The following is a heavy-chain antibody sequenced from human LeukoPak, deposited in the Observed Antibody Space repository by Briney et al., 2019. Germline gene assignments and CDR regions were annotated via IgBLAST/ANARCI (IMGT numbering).Heavy chain of an antibody. D-gene: IGHD3-3*01. V-gene: IGHV4-4*07. CDR2: IYTSGNT. Sequence: SETLSLTCTVSGGSISTYYWSWIRQPAGKRLEWIGRIYTSGNTDYNPSLMSRVTMSIDTSKNQFSLNLSSVTAADTAVYYCARESWSGLYYYYYMDVWGKGTTVTVSS. CDR3: ARESWSGLYYYYYMDV. J-gene: IGHJ6*03. CDR1: GGSISTYY.